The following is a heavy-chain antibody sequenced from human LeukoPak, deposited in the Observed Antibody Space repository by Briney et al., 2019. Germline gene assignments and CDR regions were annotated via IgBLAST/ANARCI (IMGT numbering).Heavy chain of an antibody. D-gene: IGHD1-26*01. Sequence: PSETLSLTCTVSGGSINNYYWGWIRQPPGKGLEWIGYIFSSGNTYYNPSLKSRVTMSVDTSKNQFSLKLTSVTDADTAVYYCARQGGSYSPFGFWGQGTLVTVSS. CDR2: IFSSGNT. CDR1: GGSINNYY. CDR3: ARQGGSYSPFGF. V-gene: IGHV4-59*08. J-gene: IGHJ4*02.